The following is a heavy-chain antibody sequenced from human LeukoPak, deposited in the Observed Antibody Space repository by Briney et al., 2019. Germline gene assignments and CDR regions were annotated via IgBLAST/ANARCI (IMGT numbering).Heavy chain of an antibody. CDR1: GGSFSGYY. V-gene: IGHV4-34*01. J-gene: IGHJ3*02. CDR2: INHSGST. CDR3: ASGTTVTTIDAFDI. Sequence: HSETLSLTCAVYGGSFSGYYWSWIRQPPGKGLEWIGEINHSGSTNYNPSLKSRVTISVDTSKNQFSLKLSSVTAADTAVYYCASGTTVTTIDAFDIWGQGTMVTVSS. D-gene: IGHD4-17*01.